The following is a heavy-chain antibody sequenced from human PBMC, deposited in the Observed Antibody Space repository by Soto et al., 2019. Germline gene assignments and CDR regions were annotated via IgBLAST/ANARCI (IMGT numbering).Heavy chain of an antibody. J-gene: IGHJ4*02. CDR3: ARDTTTDSSGYYYSPNNFDY. V-gene: IGHV3-21*01. D-gene: IGHD3-22*01. CDR1: GFTFSSYS. CDR2: ISSSSSYI. Sequence: GGSLRLSCAASGFTFSSYSMNWVRQAPGKGLEWVSYISSSSSYIYYADSVKGRFTISRDNAKNSLYLQMNSLRAEDTAVYYCARDTTTDSSGYYYSPNNFDYWGQGTLVTVS.